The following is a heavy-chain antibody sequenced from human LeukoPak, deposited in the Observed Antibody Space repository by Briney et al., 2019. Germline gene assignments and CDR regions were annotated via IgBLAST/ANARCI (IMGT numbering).Heavy chain of an antibody. V-gene: IGHV3-21*01. CDR2: ISSSSSYI. CDR1: GFTFSSYS. CDR3: ARSRYGDYAHFDP. J-gene: IGHJ5*02. Sequence: PGGSLRLSCAASGFTFSSYSMNWVRQAPGKGLEWVSSISSSSSYIYYADSVKGRFTISRDNAKNSLYLQMNSMRATETAVYYCARSRYGDYAHFDPWGQGTLVTVSS. D-gene: IGHD4-17*01.